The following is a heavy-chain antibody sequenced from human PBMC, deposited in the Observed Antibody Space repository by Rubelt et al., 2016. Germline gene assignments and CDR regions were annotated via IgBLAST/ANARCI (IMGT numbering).Heavy chain of an antibody. V-gene: IGHV3-74*01. CDR1: GFAFGTYW. Sequence: ASGFAFGTYWMHWVRQVPGQGLVWVSRISSDGTTTNYADSVKGRITISRDNAKNPLHLQINSLRVDEMAVYYWARVKGRLFGSGSYAGLDYWGQGTLVTVSS. CDR2: ISSDGTTT. J-gene: IGHJ4*02. D-gene: IGHD3-10*01. CDR3: ARVKGRLFGSGSYAGLDY.